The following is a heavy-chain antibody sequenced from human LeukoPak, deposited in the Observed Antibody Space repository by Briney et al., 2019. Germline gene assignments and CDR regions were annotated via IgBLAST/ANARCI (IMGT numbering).Heavy chain of an antibody. CDR1: GFTFSSYA. J-gene: IGHJ3*02. D-gene: IGHD1-1*01. V-gene: IGHV3-30*04. CDR3: ARDRLGYTFDASDI. Sequence: GGSLRLSCAASGFTFSSYAMHWVRQAPGKGLEWVAVISYDGSNKYYADSVKGRFTISRDNSKNTLYLQMNSLRAEDTAVYYCARDRLGYTFDASDIWGQGTMVTVSS. CDR2: ISYDGSNK.